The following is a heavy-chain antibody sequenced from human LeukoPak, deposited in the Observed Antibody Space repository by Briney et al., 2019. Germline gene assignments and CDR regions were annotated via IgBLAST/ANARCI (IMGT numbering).Heavy chain of an antibody. D-gene: IGHD3-10*01. J-gene: IGHJ4*02. Sequence: ASVKVSCKASGYTFTSYDINWVRQATGQGLEWMGWMNPNSGNTGYAQKFQGRVTITRNTSISTAYMELSSLRSEDTAVYYCARRSIVRGVRRGGFDYWGQGTLVTVSS. CDR3: ARRSIVRGVRRGGFDY. CDR1: GYTFTSYD. V-gene: IGHV1-8*03. CDR2: MNPNSGNT.